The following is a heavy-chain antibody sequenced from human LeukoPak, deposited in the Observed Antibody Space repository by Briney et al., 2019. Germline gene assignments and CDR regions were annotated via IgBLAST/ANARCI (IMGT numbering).Heavy chain of an antibody. V-gene: IGHV1-2*02. CDR1: GYTFTGYF. J-gene: IGHJ5*01. D-gene: IGHD4-23*01. CDR2: INPNIGDT. Sequence: ASVKVSCKASGYTFTGYFMHWVRQAPGQGLQWMGWINPNIGDTHYAQKFRDRVTMTRDTSISTVYMELSRLTSDDTAVYYCARMDLYGGYSIGFDSWGQGTLVIVSS. CDR3: ARMDLYGGYSIGFDS.